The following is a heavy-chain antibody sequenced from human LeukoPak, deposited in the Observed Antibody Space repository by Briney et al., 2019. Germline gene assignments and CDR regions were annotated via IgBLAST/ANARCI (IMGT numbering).Heavy chain of an antibody. V-gene: IGHV4-34*01. CDR3: ARVNYYGSGAYYWWFDP. D-gene: IGHD3-22*01. CDR1: VGSFSGYY. J-gene: IGHJ5*02. CDR2: INHSGST. Sequence: SETLSLTCAVYVGSFSGYYWSWIRQPPGKGLEWIGEINHSGSTNYNPSLKSRVTTSVDPSKNQVSLKLPSVTAADTAVYYCARVNYYGSGAYYWWFDPWGQGTLVTVSS.